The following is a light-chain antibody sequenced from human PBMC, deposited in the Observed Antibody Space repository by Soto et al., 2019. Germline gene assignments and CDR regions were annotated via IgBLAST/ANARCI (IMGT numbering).Light chain of an antibody. CDR1: QSVTRSY. Sequence: MVLTQSPGTLSLSPGERATLSCRASQSVTRSYLAWYQQKPGQAPRLLIHGVSTRATGVPDRFSGSGSGTDFTLTISRLEPEDFAVYYCQQYGGSPAYTLGQGTKVEIK. CDR3: QQYGGSPAYT. J-gene: IGKJ2*01. V-gene: IGKV3-20*01. CDR2: GVS.